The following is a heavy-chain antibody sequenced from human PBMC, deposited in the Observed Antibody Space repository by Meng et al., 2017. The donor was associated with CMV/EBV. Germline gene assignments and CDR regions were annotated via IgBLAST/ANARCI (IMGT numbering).Heavy chain of an antibody. J-gene: IGHJ6*02. CDR1: GFTFSSYW. V-gene: IGHV3-74*01. CDR2: INSDGSST. Sequence: GESLKISCAASGFTFSSYWMHWVRQAPGKGPVWVSRINSDGSSTSYADSVKGRFTISRDNAKNTLYLQMNSLRAEDTAVYYCARSRGYCSSTSCSSVSGGTGYYYYYGMDVWGQGTTVTVSS. D-gene: IGHD2-2*01. CDR3: ARSRGYCSSTSCSSVSGGTGYYYYYGMDV.